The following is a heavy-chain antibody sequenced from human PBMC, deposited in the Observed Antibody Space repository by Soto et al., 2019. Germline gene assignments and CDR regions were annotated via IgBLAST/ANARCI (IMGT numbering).Heavy chain of an antibody. J-gene: IGHJ4*02. CDR3: AREQQLVRVSGY. CDR2: ISGSGGST. Sequence: GGSLRLSCAASGFTFSSYAMSWVRQAPGKGLEWVSAISGSGGSTYYADSVKGRCTISRDNSKNTLYLQMNSLRAEDTAVYYCAREQQLVRVSGYWGQGTLVTVSS. D-gene: IGHD6-13*01. V-gene: IGHV3-23*01. CDR1: GFTFSSYA.